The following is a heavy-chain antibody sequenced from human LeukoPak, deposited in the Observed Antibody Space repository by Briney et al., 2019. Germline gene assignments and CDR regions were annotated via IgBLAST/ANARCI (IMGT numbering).Heavy chain of an antibody. CDR2: IIPIFGTA. CDR3: ARGRWELLAGLLFVY. V-gene: IGHV1-69*13. J-gene: IGHJ4*01. D-gene: IGHD1-26*01. CDR1: GGTFSSYA. Sequence: SVKVSCKASGGTFSSYAISWVRQAPGQGLEWMGGIIPIFGTANYAQKFQGRVTSTADESTSTAYMELSSLRPEDTAVYYCARGRWELLAGLLFVYRGHGTLVTVSS.